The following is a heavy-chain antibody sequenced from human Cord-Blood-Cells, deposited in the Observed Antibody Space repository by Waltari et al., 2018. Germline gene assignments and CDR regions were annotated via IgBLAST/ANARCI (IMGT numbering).Heavy chain of an antibody. CDR1: GGSSSGYY. Sequence: QVQLQQWGAGLLKPSETLSLTCAVYGGSSSGYYWSWIRQPPGKGLEWIGEINHSGSTNYNPSLKSRVTISVDTSKNQFSLKLSSVTAADTAVYYRARDGYSGYDWGQGTLVTVSS. V-gene: IGHV4-34*01. D-gene: IGHD5-12*01. J-gene: IGHJ4*02. CDR2: INHSGST. CDR3: ARDGYSGYD.